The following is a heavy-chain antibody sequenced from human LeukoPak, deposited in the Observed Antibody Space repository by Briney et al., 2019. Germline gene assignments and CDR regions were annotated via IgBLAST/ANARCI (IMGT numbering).Heavy chain of an antibody. Sequence: GGSLRLSCAASGFTFSSYEMNWVRQAPGKGLEWVSYISSSGSTIYYADSVKGRFTISRDNAKNSLYLQMNSLRAEDTAVYYCAITAYYYDSSGSSSGAFDIWGQGTMVTVSS. J-gene: IGHJ3*02. V-gene: IGHV3-48*03. CDR1: GFTFSSYE. CDR3: AITAYYYDSSGSSSGAFDI. CDR2: ISSSGSTI. D-gene: IGHD3-22*01.